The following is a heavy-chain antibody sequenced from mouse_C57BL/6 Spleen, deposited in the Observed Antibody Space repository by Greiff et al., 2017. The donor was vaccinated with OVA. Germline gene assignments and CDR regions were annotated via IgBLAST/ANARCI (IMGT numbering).Heavy chain of an antibody. CDR1: GFSLTSYG. Sequence: VQLKESGPGLVQPSQSLSITCTVSGFSLTSYGVHWVRQSPGKGLEWLGVIWSGGSTDYNAAVISRLSISKDNSKSQVFFKMNSLQADDTAIYYCARRVYDGPFAYWGQGTLVTVSA. CDR2: IWSGGST. CDR3: ARRVYDGPFAY. J-gene: IGHJ3*01. V-gene: IGHV2-2*01. D-gene: IGHD2-3*01.